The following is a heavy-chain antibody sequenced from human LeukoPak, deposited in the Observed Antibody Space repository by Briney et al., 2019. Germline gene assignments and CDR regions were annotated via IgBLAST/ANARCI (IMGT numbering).Heavy chain of an antibody. V-gene: IGHV3-48*03. CDR3: ARELLGITMVRGVITTHYFDY. Sequence: GGSLRLSCAASGFTFSSYEMNWVRQAPGKGLEWVSYISSSGSTIYYADSVKGRFTISRDNAKNSLYLQMNSLRAEDTAVYYCARELLGITMVRGVITTHYFDYWGQGTLVTVSS. CDR1: GFTFSSYE. J-gene: IGHJ4*02. D-gene: IGHD3-10*01. CDR2: ISSSGSTI.